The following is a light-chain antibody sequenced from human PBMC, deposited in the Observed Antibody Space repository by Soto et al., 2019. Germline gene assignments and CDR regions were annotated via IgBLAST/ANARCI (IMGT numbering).Light chain of an antibody. V-gene: IGLV4-69*01. CDR3: QTWGSGIVV. Sequence: QPVLTQSPSASASLGASVNLTCTLTSGHSTYAIAWHQQRPGKGPRYLMKVNNDGSHNKGDGIPDRFSGSSSGAERYLTISSLQSDDEADYTCQTWGSGIVVFGGGTKVTVL. CDR1: SGHSTYA. CDR2: VNNDGSH. J-gene: IGLJ2*01.